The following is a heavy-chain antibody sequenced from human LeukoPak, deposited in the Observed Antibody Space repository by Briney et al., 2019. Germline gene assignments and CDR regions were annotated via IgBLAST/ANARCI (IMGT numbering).Heavy chain of an antibody. V-gene: IGHV3-74*01. Sequence: SGGSLRLSCAASGFTFSSYWMHWVRQTPGKGLMWVARIKSDGSTIYADSVQGRFTISRDNAKNTVYLQMNSLRVDDTAIYYCTRAITYFYGSVTYDWFDSWGQGTRVTVSS. D-gene: IGHD3-10*01. CDR1: GFTFSSYW. J-gene: IGHJ5*01. CDR3: TRAITYFYGSVTYDWFDS. CDR2: IKSDGST.